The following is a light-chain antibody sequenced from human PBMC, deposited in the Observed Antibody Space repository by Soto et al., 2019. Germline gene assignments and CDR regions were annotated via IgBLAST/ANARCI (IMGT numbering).Light chain of an antibody. CDR1: SSNIGAGYD. V-gene: IGLV1-40*01. Sequence: QSVLTQPPSVSGAPRQRVTISCTGSSSNIGAGYDVHWYQQLPGTAPKLLIYGNSNRPSGVPDRFSGSKSGTSASLAITGLQAEDEADYYCQSYDSSLSGSWVFGGGTQLTVL. CDR3: QSYDSSLSGSWV. CDR2: GNS. J-gene: IGLJ3*02.